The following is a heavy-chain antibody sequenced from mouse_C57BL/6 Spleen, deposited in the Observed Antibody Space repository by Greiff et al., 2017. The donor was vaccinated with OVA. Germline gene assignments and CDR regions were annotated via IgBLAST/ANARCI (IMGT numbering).Heavy chain of an antibody. CDR3: ARHYGSSYGWYFDV. D-gene: IGHD1-1*01. Sequence: EVMLVESGGDLVKPGGSLKLSCAASGFTFSSYGMSWVRQTPDKRLEWVATISSGGSYTYYPDSVKGRFTISRDNAKNTLYLQMSSLKSEDTAMYYCARHYGSSYGWYFDVWGTGTTVTVSS. J-gene: IGHJ1*03. CDR2: ISSGGSYT. V-gene: IGHV5-6*01. CDR1: GFTFSSYG.